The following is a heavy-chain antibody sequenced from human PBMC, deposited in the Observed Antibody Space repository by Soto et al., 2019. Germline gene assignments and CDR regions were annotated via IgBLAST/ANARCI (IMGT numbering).Heavy chain of an antibody. D-gene: IGHD2-21*02. J-gene: IGHJ4*02. CDR1: GDTFTDYY. CDR3: ARGGHVVVVTAALDY. CDR2: VNPSGGHT. V-gene: IGHV1-46*01. Sequence: QVQLVQSGAEVKKPGASVKVSCKASGDTFTDYYIHWVRQAPGQGLEWMGTVNPSGGHTTYAQHFLGRMTXPXAXYXXTLYMELTSLTSEDTAVYYCARGGHVVVVTAALDYWGQGTLVTVSS.